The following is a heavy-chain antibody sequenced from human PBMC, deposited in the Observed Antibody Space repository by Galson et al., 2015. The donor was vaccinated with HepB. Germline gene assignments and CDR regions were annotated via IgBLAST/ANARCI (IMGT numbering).Heavy chain of an antibody. V-gene: IGHV3-49*03. CDR1: GFNFGDYA. D-gene: IGHD3-10*01. J-gene: IGHJ6*02. CDR3: AGDIGSGTYYRGYLYYHFGMDV. CDR2: IRIKAYGETT. Sequence: SLRLSCATSGFNFGDYAMSWFRQAPGKGLEWVGFIRIKAYGETTEYATPVKGRFTISRDDSKGIAYLQMNSLKTEDTAVYFRAGDIGSGTYYRGYLYYHFGMDVWGQGTTVTVSS.